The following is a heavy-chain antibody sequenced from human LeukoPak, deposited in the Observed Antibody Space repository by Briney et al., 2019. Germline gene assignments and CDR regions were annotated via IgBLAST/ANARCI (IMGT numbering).Heavy chain of an antibody. D-gene: IGHD6-13*01. V-gene: IGHV4-59*08. CDR3: ARHHGSWTDWYFDL. CDR1: GGSIGSYF. CDR2: IYSRGT. J-gene: IGHJ2*01. Sequence: SETLSLTCTVSGGSIGSYFWSWIRQPPGKGLERIGYIYSRGTDYNPSLKSRVTISVDTFTNHFSLSLYSVTAADTALYYCARHHGSWTDWYFDLWGRGTLVIVSP.